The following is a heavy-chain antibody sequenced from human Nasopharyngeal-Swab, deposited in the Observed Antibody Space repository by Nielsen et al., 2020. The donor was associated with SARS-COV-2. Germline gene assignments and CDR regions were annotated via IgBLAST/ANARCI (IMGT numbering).Heavy chain of an antibody. J-gene: IGHJ2*01. CDR3: ARGQESYSSSWLNWYFDL. CDR1: GFTFSSYN. Sequence: GESLKISCAASGFTFSSYNMNWVRQAPGKGLEWVSYINTGSSSIYYADSVKGRFTISRDNSKNTLYLQMNSLRAEDTAVYYCARGQESYSSSWLNWYFDLWGRGTLVTVSS. D-gene: IGHD6-13*01. V-gene: IGHV3-48*01. CDR2: INTGSSSI.